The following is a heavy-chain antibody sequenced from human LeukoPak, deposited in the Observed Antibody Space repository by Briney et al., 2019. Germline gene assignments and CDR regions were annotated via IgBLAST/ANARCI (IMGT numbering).Heavy chain of an antibody. D-gene: IGHD7-27*01. Sequence: GGSLRLSCAASGFTFSSYGMHWVRQAPGKGLEWVAVISYDGSNKYYADSVKGRFTISRDNSKNTLYLQMNSLRAEDTAVYYCAKIWAPSNFDYWGQGTLVTVSS. V-gene: IGHV3-30*18. J-gene: IGHJ4*02. CDR3: AKIWAPSNFDY. CDR2: ISYDGSNK. CDR1: GFTFSSYG.